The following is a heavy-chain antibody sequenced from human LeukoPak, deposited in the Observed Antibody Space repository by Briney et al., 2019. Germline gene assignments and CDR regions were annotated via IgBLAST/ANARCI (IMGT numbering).Heavy chain of an antibody. J-gene: IGHJ4*02. CDR3: ASRYCGITRCYYFDY. Sequence: ASVKDSCKASGYIFTDYYLHWVRQPPGQGLECMGWINPDSGNTNYEQNFLGRVSMTRVTSITTDYMELSSLRSDDTAVYYCASRYCGITRCYYFDYWGRGTLVSVSS. D-gene: IGHD2-2*01. CDR1: GYIFTDYY. V-gene: IGHV1-2*02. CDR2: INPDSGNT.